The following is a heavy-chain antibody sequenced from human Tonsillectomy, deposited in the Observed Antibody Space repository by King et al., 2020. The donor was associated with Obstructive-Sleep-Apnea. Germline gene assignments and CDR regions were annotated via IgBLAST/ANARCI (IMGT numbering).Heavy chain of an antibody. CDR1: GGSINSRSYY. Sequence: QMQLQESGPGLGKPSETLSLTCTVSGGSINSRSYYWGWSRLPPGKGLGWSGSIYYCGRPYYNPSLKSRGTISVDTSKNQYSLKLSPVTAADTAVYYCAGDRTYFYDNKGGGIGYWGQGTQVTVSS. D-gene: IGHD3-22*01. J-gene: IGHJ4*02. CDR2: IYYCGRP. V-gene: IGHV4-39*07. CDR3: AGDRTYFYDNKGGGIGY.